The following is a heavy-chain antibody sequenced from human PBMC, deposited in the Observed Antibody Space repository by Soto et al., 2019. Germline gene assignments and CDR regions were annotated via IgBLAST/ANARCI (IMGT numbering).Heavy chain of an antibody. CDR3: TTGSTSTKNY. V-gene: IGHV3-15*01. CDR1: GFTFSNAW. J-gene: IGHJ4*02. D-gene: IGHD6-6*01. Sequence: LRLSCAASGFTFSNAWLSWVRQAPGKGLEWVGRIKSKTDGGTTDYTAPVKGRFTISRDDSKNTLYLQMNILKIEDTAVYYCTTGSTSTKNYWGQGTLVTVSS. CDR2: IKSKTDGGTT.